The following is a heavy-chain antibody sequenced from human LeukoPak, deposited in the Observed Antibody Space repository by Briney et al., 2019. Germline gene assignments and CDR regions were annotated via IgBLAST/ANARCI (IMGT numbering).Heavy chain of an antibody. CDR3: ARAYMGSSPYRDDAFDI. V-gene: IGHV1-69*04. CDR2: IIPILGIA. Sequence: GGSVKVSCKASGGTFSSYAISWVRQAPGQGLEWMGRIIPILGIANYAQKFQGRVTITADKSTSTAYMELSSLRSEDTAVYYCARAYMGSSPYRDDAFDIWGQGTMVTVSS. CDR1: GGTFSSYA. D-gene: IGHD6-6*01. J-gene: IGHJ3*02.